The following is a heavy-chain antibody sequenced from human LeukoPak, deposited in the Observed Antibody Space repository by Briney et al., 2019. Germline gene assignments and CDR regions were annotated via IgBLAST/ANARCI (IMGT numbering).Heavy chain of an antibody. CDR1: GGSISSSSYY. CDR2: IYYSGST. Sequence: KSSETLSLTCTVSGGSISSSSYYWGWIRQPPGKGLEWIGSIYYSGSTYYNPSLKSRVTISVDTSKNQFSLKLSSVTAADTAVYYCARVGLGGSYRFDYWGQGTLVTVSS. CDR3: ARVGLGGSYRFDY. D-gene: IGHD1-26*01. V-gene: IGHV4-39*07. J-gene: IGHJ4*02.